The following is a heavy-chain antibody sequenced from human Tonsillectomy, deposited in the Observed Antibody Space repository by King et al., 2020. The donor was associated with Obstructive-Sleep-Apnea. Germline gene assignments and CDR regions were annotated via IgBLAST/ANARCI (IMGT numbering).Heavy chain of an antibody. Sequence: VQLQQWGAGLLKPSETLSLTCAVYGGSFSGYYWSWIRQPPGKGLEWIGEINHSGSTNYNPSLKSRVTISVDTSKNQFSLKLSSVTAADTAVYYCARGNYDSLTGYSMNYYYYYGMDVWGQGTTVTVSS. CDR2: INHSGST. CDR3: ARGNYDSLTGYSMNYYYYYGMDV. D-gene: IGHD3-9*01. J-gene: IGHJ6*02. V-gene: IGHV4-34*01. CDR1: GGSFSGYY.